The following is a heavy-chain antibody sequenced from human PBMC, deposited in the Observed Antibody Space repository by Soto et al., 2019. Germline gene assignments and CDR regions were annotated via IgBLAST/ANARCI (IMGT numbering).Heavy chain of an antibody. V-gene: IGHV3-7*01. CDR3: VCGGNFFVY. Sequence: EVQLVESGGGLVQPGGSLRLPCAASGFTFSTYWMTWVRQPPGKGLEWVASINQDGSERYYVDSVRGRFTISRDNAKNSLYLQMNLLRAGDTAVYYCVCGGNFFVYGGQGTLVTVPP. CDR2: INQDGSER. D-gene: IGHD3-16*01. J-gene: IGHJ4*02. CDR1: GFTFSTYW.